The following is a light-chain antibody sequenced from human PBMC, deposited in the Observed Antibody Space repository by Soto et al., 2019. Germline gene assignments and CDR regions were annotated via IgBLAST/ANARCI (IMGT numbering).Light chain of an antibody. V-gene: IGLV1-40*01. CDR1: SPNIGAPYD. CDR2: GGN. CDR3: QSYDMSLNNYV. Sequence: QSVLTHPPSVSRAPGPTVTISCTGCSPNIGAPYDVHWYQHLPGTAPKLLIYGGNNRPSGVPDRFSGSRSGTSASLDITGLQAEDEAAYFCQSYDMSLNNYVFGTGTKVTVL. J-gene: IGLJ1*01.